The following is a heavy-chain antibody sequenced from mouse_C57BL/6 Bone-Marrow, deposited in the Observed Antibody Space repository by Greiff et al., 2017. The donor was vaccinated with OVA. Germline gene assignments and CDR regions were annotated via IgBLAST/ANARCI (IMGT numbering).Heavy chain of an antibody. D-gene: IGHD2-2*01. CDR1: GYTFTGYW. J-gene: IGHJ4*01. V-gene: IGHV1-9*01. Sequence: QVQLKESGAELMKPGASVKLSCKATGYTFTGYWIEWVKQRPGHGLEWIGEILPGSGSTNYNEKFKGKATFTADTSSNTAYMQLSSLTTEDSAIYYCARRVTRILGYYAMDYWGQGTSVTVSS. CDR3: ARRVTRILGYYAMDY. CDR2: ILPGSGST.